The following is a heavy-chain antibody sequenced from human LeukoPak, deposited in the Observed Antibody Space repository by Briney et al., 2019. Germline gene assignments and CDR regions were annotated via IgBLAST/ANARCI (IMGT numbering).Heavy chain of an antibody. CDR3: ARGPSLGYCSGGSCYRPFFDY. J-gene: IGHJ4*02. Sequence: GGSLRLSCAASGFTFDDYGMSWVRQAPGKGLEWVSGINYNGGSTSYADSVKGRFTISRDNAKNSLYLQMNSLRAEDTALYYCARGPSLGYCSGGSCYRPFFDYWGQGTLVTVSS. D-gene: IGHD2-15*01. CDR1: GFTFDDYG. V-gene: IGHV3-20*04. CDR2: INYNGGST.